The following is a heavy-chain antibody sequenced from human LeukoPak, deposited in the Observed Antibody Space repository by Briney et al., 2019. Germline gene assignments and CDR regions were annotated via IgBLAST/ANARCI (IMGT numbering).Heavy chain of an antibody. CDR1: GFTFSSYG. CDR3: AKCWSYLFDY. CDR2: IRYDGSNK. D-gene: IGHD1-26*01. Sequence: GGSLRLSCAASGFTFSSYGMHWVRQAPGKGLEWVAFIRYDGSNKYYADSVKGRFTISRDNPKNTLYLQMNSLRAEDTAVYYCAKCWSYLFDYWGQGTLVTVSS. J-gene: IGHJ4*02. V-gene: IGHV3-30*02.